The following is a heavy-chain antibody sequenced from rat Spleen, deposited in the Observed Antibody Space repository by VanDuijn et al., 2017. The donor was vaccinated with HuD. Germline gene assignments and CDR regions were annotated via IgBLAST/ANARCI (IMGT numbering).Heavy chain of an antibody. Sequence: EVQLVESGGGLVQPGRSMKLSCAASGFTFSNYDMAWIRQAPGKGLEWVASLTNTGGSTYYPDSVKGRFTISRDNAKSTLYLQMNSLRSEDTATYYCTRDDGTTGGFAYWGQGTLVTVSS. CDR1: GFTFSNYD. CDR2: LTNTGGST. J-gene: IGHJ3*01. CDR3: TRDDGTTGGFAY. D-gene: IGHD1-10*01. V-gene: IGHV5-31*01.